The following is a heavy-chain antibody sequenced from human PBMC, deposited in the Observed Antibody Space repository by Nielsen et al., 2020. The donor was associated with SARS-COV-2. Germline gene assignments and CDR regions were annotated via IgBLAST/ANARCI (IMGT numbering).Heavy chain of an antibody. J-gene: IGHJ4*02. V-gene: IGHV3-53*01. CDR2: FYSGGTT. CDR1: GFIVSSKY. CDR3: AREGDTYGVRNFDY. Sequence: GGSLRLSCAASGFIVSSKYMNWVRQAPVTGLEWVSVFYSGGTTLYADSVKGRFIISRDNSRNTLYLQMNSLRVEDTAIYYCAREGDTYGVRNFDYCGQGFMDTVSS. D-gene: IGHD5-18*01.